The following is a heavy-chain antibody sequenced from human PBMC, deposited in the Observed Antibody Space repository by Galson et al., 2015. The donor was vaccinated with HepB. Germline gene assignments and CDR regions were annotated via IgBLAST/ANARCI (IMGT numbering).Heavy chain of an antibody. CDR3: AREVPAAISVYYYDY. J-gene: IGHJ4*02. V-gene: IGHV3-74*01. CDR2: INGDGTNT. CDR1: GFSFRSSW. Sequence: SLRLSCAASGFSFRSSWMHWVRQAPGKGLVWVSRINGDGTNTAYADSVKGRFTISRDNAKNTLYLQMDSLRAEDTAVYFCAREVPAAISVYYYDYWGQGTLVTVSS. D-gene: IGHD2-2*02.